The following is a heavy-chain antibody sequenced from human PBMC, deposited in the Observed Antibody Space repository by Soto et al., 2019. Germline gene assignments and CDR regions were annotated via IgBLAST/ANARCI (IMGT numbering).Heavy chain of an antibody. V-gene: IGHV3-23*01. CDR1: GFTFSNFA. D-gene: IGHD2-2*01. CDR2: ISGSTGTT. CDR3: AKDTSSSPYYMDV. J-gene: IGHJ6*03. Sequence: GGSLRLSCAASGFTFSNFAMSWVRHAPGKGLEWVSEISGSTGTTYYADSVKGRFIIYRDNSKNTLHLQMNSLRAEDTAVYYCAKDTSSSPYYMDVWGERXTVTVSS.